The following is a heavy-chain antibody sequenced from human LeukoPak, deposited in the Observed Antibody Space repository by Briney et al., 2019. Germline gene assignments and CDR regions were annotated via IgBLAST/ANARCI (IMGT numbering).Heavy chain of an antibody. J-gene: IGHJ4*02. Sequence: SETLSLTCAVSGGSINSISYYWGWIRQPPGRGLEWIGSIYYGGSTYYNPSLKSRVTISVDMSKNQFSLKLSSVTAADTAVYYCASLPTVYSRGYLALWGQGTLVTVSS. V-gene: IGHV4-39*07. D-gene: IGHD3-22*01. CDR2: IYYGGST. CDR3: ASLPTVYSRGYLAL. CDR1: GGSINSISYY.